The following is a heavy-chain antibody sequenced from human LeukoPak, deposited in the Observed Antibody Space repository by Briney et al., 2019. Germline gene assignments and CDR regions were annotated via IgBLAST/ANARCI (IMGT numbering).Heavy chain of an antibody. CDR2: ISGSGGST. J-gene: IGHJ4*02. CDR1: GFTISTYV. D-gene: IGHD3-10*01. CDR3: GGSGSYYRLDY. Sequence: GGSLRLSCAASGFTISTYVMNWVRQAPGKGLEGVSAISGSGGSTYNADSVKGRFTFSRDNSKNTLYLQMNRLRAEDTAVYYCGGSGSYYRLDYWGQGTLVTVSS. V-gene: IGHV3-23*01.